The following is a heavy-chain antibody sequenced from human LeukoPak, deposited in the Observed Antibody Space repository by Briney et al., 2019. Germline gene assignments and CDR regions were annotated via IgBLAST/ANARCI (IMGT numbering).Heavy chain of an antibody. J-gene: IGHJ4*02. D-gene: IGHD4-17*01. CDR3: TRDPAYGALDY. Sequence: GGSLRLSCEASGFKFSGSWMAWIRQAPGRGLEWVAIMNQDGTRKYYVDSVKGRFIASRDNAKNSLCLEMNGLRADDTAVYYCTRDPAYGALDYWGQGTLVIVSS. CDR1: GFKFSGSW. V-gene: IGHV3-7*05. CDR2: MNQDGTRK.